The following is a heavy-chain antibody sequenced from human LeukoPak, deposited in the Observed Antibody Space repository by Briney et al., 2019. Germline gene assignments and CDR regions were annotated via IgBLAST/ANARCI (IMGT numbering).Heavy chain of an antibody. V-gene: IGHV4-61*01. CDR3: ARDEEWFDP. CDR1: GGSVSSGSYY. CDR2: IYYSGST. Sequence: SETLSLTCTVSGGSVSSGSYYWSWIRQLPGKGLEWIGYIYYSGSTNYNPSPKSRVTISVDTSKNQFSLKLSSVTAADTAVYYCARDEEWFDPWGQGTLVTVSS. J-gene: IGHJ5*02.